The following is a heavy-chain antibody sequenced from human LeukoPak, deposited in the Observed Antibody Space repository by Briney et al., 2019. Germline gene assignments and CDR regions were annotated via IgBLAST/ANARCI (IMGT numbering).Heavy chain of an antibody. CDR3: AKDKYNFWSGSNYYYMDV. CDR2: IYSGGNT. D-gene: IGHD3-3*01. J-gene: IGHJ6*03. CDR1: GFNVSSNS. V-gene: IGHV3-53*01. Sequence: GGSLRLSCVASGFNVSSNSLNWVRQAPGKGLEWVSVIYSGGNTYYADSVKGRFTVSRDNSKNTLYLQMNSLRAEDTAVYYCAKDKYNFWSGSNYYYMDVWGKGTTVTVSS.